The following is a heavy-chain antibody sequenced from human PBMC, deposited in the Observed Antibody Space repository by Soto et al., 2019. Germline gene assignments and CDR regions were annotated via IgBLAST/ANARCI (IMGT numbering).Heavy chain of an antibody. CDR3: AKDRYSGSYYVDY. J-gene: IGHJ4*02. Sequence: GGSLRLSCAASGLTFSSYGMRWVRQAPGKGLEWVAVISYDGSNKYYADSVKGRFTISRDNSKNTLYLQMNSLRAEDTAVYYCAKDRYSGSYYVDYWGQGTLVTVSS. D-gene: IGHD1-26*01. CDR1: GLTFSSYG. V-gene: IGHV3-30*18. CDR2: ISYDGSNK.